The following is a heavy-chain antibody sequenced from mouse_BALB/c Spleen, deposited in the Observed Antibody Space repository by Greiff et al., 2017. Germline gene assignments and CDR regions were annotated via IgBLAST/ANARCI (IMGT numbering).Heavy chain of an antibody. D-gene: IGHD2-3*01. V-gene: IGHV3-2*02. J-gene: IGHJ4*01. CDR1: GYSITSDYA. Sequence: EVQLQESGPGLVKPSQSLSLTCTVTGYSITSDYAWNWIRQFPGNKLEWMGYISYSGSTSYNPSLKSRISITRDTSKNQFFLQLNSVTTEDTATYYCARSRWLHFPMDYWGQGTSVTVSS. CDR3: ARSRWLHFPMDY. CDR2: ISYSGST.